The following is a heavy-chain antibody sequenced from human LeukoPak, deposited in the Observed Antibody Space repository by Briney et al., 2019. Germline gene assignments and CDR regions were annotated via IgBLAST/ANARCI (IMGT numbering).Heavy chain of an antibody. D-gene: IGHD5-18*01. CDR1: GYTFTGYY. Sequence: ASVKVSCKASGYTFTGYYMHWVRQAPGQGLEWMGRINPNSGGTNYAQKFQGRVTMTRDTSISTAYMELSRLRSDDTAVYYCARDRYSYGNYYFDYWGQGTLVTVPS. CDR3: ARDRYSYGNYYFDY. V-gene: IGHV1-2*06. J-gene: IGHJ4*02. CDR2: INPNSGGT.